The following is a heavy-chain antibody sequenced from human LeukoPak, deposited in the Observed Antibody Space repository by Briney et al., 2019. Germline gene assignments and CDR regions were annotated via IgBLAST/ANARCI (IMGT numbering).Heavy chain of an antibody. V-gene: IGHV3-23*01. Sequence: GGSLRLSCAASGFSLSTYAMTWVRQAPGKGLECVSDIFGSGDNTFYADSVRGRFTISRDNSKSTLYLQMNSLRAEDTAVYYCASRSYYLDNWGQGTLVTVSS. CDR3: ASRSYYLDN. CDR1: GFSLSTYA. D-gene: IGHD3-10*01. CDR2: IFGSGDNT. J-gene: IGHJ4*02.